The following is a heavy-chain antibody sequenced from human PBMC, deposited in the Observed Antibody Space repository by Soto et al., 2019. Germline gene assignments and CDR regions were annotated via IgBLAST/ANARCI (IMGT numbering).Heavy chain of an antibody. V-gene: IGHV4-31*03. D-gene: IGHD4-4*01. CDR1: GGSISSGGYY. Sequence: QVQLQESGPGLVKPSQTLSLTCTVSGGSISSGGYYWSWIRQHPGKGLERIGYIYYSGSTYYNPSLKSRVTISVDTSKNQFSLKLSSVTAADTAVYYCARGRLHPYYYYGMDVWGQGTTVTVSS. J-gene: IGHJ6*02. CDR3: ARGRLHPYYYYGMDV. CDR2: IYYSGST.